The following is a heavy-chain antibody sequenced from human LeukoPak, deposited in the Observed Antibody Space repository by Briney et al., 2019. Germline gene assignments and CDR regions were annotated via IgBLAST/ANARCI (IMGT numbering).Heavy chain of an antibody. CDR2: ISSSSSTI. J-gene: IGHJ4*02. Sequence: GGSLRLSCAASGFTFSSYSMNWVRQAPGKGLEWVSYISSSSSTIYYADSVKGRFTISRDNAKNSLYLQMNSLRAEDTAVYYCARDYYGSGSYFDPWGQGTLVTVSS. V-gene: IGHV3-48*01. CDR3: ARDYYGSGSYFDP. CDR1: GFTFSSYS. D-gene: IGHD3-10*01.